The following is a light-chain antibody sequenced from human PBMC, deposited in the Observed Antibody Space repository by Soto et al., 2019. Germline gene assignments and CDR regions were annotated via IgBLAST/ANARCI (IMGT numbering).Light chain of an antibody. V-gene: IGKV3-15*01. J-gene: IGKJ1*01. CDR2: GTS. CDR3: HQYNGWPRT. Sequence: EIGMTPSPATLSVSPVERATIYCRASQNIRGSLAWYHQKPGQGPSLLIYGTSTRAGGVPARFSGGGSGTEFTLTITSLQSEDFAVYYCHQYNGWPRTFGQGTKVDNK. CDR1: QNIRGS.